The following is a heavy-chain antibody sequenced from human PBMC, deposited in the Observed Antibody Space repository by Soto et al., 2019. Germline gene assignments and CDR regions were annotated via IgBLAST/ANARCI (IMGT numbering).Heavy chain of an antibody. J-gene: IGHJ3*02. V-gene: IGHV4-59*08. CDR2: IYYSGST. D-gene: IGHD3-10*01. CDR1: GGSISTYY. Sequence: PSETLSLTCPVSGGSISTYYWSWIRQPPGKGLEWIGYIYYSGSTNYSPSLKSRVTISVDASKNQFSLKLSSVTAADTAVYYCARFSPLTPGGVAFDIWGQGTMVTVSS. CDR3: ARFSPLTPGGVAFDI.